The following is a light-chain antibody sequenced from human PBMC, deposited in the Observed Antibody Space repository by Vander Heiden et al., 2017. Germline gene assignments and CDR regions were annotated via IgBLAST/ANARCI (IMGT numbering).Light chain of an antibody. Sequence: DIQLAHSPSSLSASVGDRVTITCRASQSISSYLHWYQQKPGKAPKRLIYAASSLQSGVPSRFSGSGSGTDVTLTISSLQPEDFAAYYCQQNYSTPPYTFGQGTKLEIK. V-gene: IGKV1-39*01. CDR2: AAS. J-gene: IGKJ2*01. CDR3: QQNYSTPPYT. CDR1: QSISSY.